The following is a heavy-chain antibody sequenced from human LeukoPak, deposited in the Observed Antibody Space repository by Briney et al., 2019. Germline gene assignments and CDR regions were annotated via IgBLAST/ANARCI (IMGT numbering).Heavy chain of an antibody. CDR2: INQDGSEK. Sequence: GGSLRLSCAASGFTFSSYWMTWVRQAPGKGLEWVANINQDGSEKYYVDSVKGRFTISRDNAKNTLYLQMNSLSAEDTAVYYCARAQKYSYDAFDIWGQGTMVTVSS. CDR3: ARAQKYSYDAFDI. V-gene: IGHV3-7*01. CDR1: GFTFSSYW. J-gene: IGHJ3*02. D-gene: IGHD4-11*01.